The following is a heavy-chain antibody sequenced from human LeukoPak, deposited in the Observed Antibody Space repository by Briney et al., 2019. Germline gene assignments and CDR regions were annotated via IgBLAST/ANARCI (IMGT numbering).Heavy chain of an antibody. CDR2: IRYDGSNK. CDR3: VRALPDILTYNWFDP. V-gene: IGHV3-30*02. J-gene: IGHJ5*02. D-gene: IGHD3-9*01. CDR1: GFTFSSYG. Sequence: GGSLRLSCAASGFTFSSYGMHWVRQAPGKGLEWVAFIRYDGSNKYYADSVKGRFTISRDNSKNTLYLQMNSLRAEDTAVYYCVRALPDILTYNWFDPWGQGTLVTVSS.